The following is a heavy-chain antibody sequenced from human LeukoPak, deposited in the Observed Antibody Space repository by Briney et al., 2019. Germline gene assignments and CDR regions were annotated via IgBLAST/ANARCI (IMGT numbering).Heavy chain of an antibody. Sequence: LETLSLTCTVSGGSINSYYWSWIRQPPGKGLEWIGYIHYSGSTNYNPSLKSRVTISVDTSKNQFSLKLSSVTAADTAVYYCARVRDGSVYFYTFDYWVKGTLVPVSP. J-gene: IGHJ4*02. D-gene: IGHD3-3*01. CDR1: GGSINSYY. V-gene: IGHV4-59*01. CDR3: ARVRDGSVYFYTFDY. CDR2: IHYSGST.